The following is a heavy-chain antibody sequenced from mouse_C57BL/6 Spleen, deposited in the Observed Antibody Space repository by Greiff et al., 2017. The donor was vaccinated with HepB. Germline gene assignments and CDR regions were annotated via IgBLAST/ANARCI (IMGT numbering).Heavy chain of an antibody. CDR2: IRNKANNHAT. CDR1: GFTFSDAW. D-gene: IGHD2-3*01. CDR3: TLIYDGYYDWFAY. Sequence: EVKLQESGGGLVQPGGSMKLSCAASGFTFSDAWMDWVRQSPEKGLEWVAEIRNKANNHATYYAESVKGRFTISRDDSKSSVYLQMNSLRAEDTGIYYCTLIYDGYYDWFAYWGQGTLVTVSA. V-gene: IGHV6-6*01. J-gene: IGHJ3*01.